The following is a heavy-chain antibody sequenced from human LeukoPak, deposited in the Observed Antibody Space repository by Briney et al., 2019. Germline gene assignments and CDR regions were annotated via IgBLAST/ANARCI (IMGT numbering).Heavy chain of an antibody. CDR1: GFTFSDYS. CDR2: ISSSSSTI. CDR3: AELGITMIGGV. V-gene: IGHV3-48*04. J-gene: IGHJ6*04. Sequence: GGSLRLSCAASGFTFSDYSMNWVRQAPGKGLEWISYISSSSSTIYYADSVKGRFTISRDNAKNSLYLQMNSLRAEDTAVYYCAELGITMIGGVWGKGTTVTISS. D-gene: IGHD3-10*02.